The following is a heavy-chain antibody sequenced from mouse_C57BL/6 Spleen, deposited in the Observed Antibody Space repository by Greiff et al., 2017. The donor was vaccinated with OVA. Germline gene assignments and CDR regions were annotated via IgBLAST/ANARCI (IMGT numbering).Heavy chain of an antibody. CDR1: GYTFTSYW. J-gene: IGHJ4*01. Sequence: VKLQQPGAELVRPGTSVKLSCKASGYTFTSYWMHWVKQRPGQGLEWIGVIDPSDSYTNYNQKFKGKATLTVDTSSSTAYMQLSSLTSEDSAVYYCAGGYYAMDYWGQGTSVTVSS. CDR2: IDPSDSYT. CDR3: AGGYYAMDY. V-gene: IGHV1-59*01.